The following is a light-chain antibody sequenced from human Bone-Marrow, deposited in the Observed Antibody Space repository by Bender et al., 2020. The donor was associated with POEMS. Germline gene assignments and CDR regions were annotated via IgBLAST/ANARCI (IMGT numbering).Light chain of an antibody. V-gene: IGLV2-14*03. Sequence: QSALTQPASVSGSLGQSITISCTGTSSDVGGYHFVSWYQQHPGKAPKLLIFAVSSRPSGISSRFSGSKSGNTASLTVSGLQAEDEADYYCSSYAGSNNLIFGGGTKLTVL. CDR1: SSDVGGYHF. CDR2: AVS. CDR3: SSYAGSNNLI. J-gene: IGLJ2*01.